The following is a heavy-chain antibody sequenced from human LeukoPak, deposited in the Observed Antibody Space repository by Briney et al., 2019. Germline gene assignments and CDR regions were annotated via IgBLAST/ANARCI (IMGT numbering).Heavy chain of an antibody. D-gene: IGHD3-10*01. Sequence: PSETLSLTCTVSGYSISSGYYWGWIRQPPGKGLEWIGSIYHSGSTYYNPSLKSRVTISVDTSKNQFSLRLSSVTAADTAVYYCARLGWLYGSGSMNWFDPWGQGILVTVSS. V-gene: IGHV4-38-2*02. CDR2: IYHSGST. CDR1: GYSISSGYY. CDR3: ARLGWLYGSGSMNWFDP. J-gene: IGHJ5*02.